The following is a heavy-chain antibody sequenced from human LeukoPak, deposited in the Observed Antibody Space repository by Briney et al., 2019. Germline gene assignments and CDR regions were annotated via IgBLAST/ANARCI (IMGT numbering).Heavy chain of an antibody. CDR3: ARHSIGGSGWFSDMDV. Sequence: GESLKISCKGSGYSFTNYWIGWVRQMPGKGLEWMGTIYPGDSYTRYSPSSQGQVTISADKSISTAYLQWSSLKASDTAMYFCARHSIGGSGWFSDMDVWGKGTTVTISS. V-gene: IGHV5-51*01. CDR1: GYSFTNYW. CDR2: IYPGDSYT. J-gene: IGHJ6*03. D-gene: IGHD6-19*01.